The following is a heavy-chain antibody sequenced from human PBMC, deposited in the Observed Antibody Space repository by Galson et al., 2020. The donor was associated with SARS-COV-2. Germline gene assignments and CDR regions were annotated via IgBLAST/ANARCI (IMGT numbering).Heavy chain of an antibody. CDR2: VKSKTNSYAT. CDR3: TVGYCSSTTCYPRFDP. Sequence: KVSCPASGFTFSGSAIHWVRQASGKGLEWVGRVKSKTNSYATAYAASVKGRFTISRDDSRNTAYLQMNSLKTEDTALYYCTVGYCSSTTCYPRFDPWGQGTLVTVSS. V-gene: IGHV3-73*01. J-gene: IGHJ5*02. D-gene: IGHD2-2*01. CDR1: GFTFSGSA.